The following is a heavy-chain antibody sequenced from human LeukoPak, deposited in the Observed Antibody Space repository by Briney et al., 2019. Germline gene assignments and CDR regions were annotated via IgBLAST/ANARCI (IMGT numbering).Heavy chain of an antibody. CDR2: INPNSGGT. V-gene: IGHV1-2*02. Sequence: ASVKVSCKASGYTFTGYYMHWVRQAPGQGLEWMGWINPNSGGTNYAQKFQGRVTMTRDTSISTAYMELSRLRSEETAVYYCARGSAAEYRGGWYLAMGSWGQGTLVTVSS. CDR1: GYTFTGYY. CDR3: ARGSAAEYRGGWYLAMGS. J-gene: IGHJ5*02. D-gene: IGHD6-19*01.